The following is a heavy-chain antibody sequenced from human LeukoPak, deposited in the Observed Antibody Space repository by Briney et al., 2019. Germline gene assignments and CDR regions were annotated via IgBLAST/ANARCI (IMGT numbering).Heavy chain of an antibody. Sequence: GRSLRLSCAASGFTFDDYAMHWVRQAPGKGLEWVSGISWNSGSIGYADSVKGRFTISRDNAKNSLYLQMNGLRAEDTALYYCAKARGYSYGWYFDYWGQGTLVTVSS. CDR2: ISWNSGSI. D-gene: IGHD5-18*01. CDR1: GFTFDDYA. J-gene: IGHJ4*02. CDR3: AKARGYSYGWYFDY. V-gene: IGHV3-9*01.